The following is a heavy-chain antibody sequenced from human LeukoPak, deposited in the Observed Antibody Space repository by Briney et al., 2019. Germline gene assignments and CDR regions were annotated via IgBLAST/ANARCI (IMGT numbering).Heavy chain of an antibody. V-gene: IGHV3-23*01. CDR2: ITDSGGST. CDR3: ARTGYNYGTPLNY. D-gene: IGHD5-18*01. J-gene: IGHJ4*02. Sequence: GGSLRLSCAASGFTFSSYAMSWVRQAPGKGLEWVSGITDSGGSTYNAGSVKGRFTISRDNSKNTLYLQVNSLRAEDTAIYYCARTGYNYGTPLNYWGQGTLVTVSS. CDR1: GFTFSSYA.